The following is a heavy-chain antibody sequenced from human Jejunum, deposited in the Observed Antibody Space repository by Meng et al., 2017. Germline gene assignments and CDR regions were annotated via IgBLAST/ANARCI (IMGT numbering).Heavy chain of an antibody. D-gene: IGHD6-19*01. Sequence: QVQRGQSGAEVKKPGASVKVSCKASGYPFTGYYMHWVRQAPGQGLEWMGWINPSSGTNYAQKFQGRVTMTRDTSISTAYMELSSLTSDDTAVYYCARDGAVAGTTNSFDPWGQGTLVTVS. CDR3: ARDGAVAGTTNSFDP. J-gene: IGHJ5*02. V-gene: IGHV1-2*02. CDR1: GYPFTGYY. CDR2: INPSSGT.